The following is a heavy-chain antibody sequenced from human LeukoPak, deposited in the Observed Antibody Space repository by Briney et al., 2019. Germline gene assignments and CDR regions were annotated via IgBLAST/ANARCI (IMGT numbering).Heavy chain of an antibody. V-gene: IGHV4-59*01. CDR1: GHSNSRYY. Sequence: SETLSLTCTVPGHSNSRYYWSWLRHPPGKGLEWIGYIYYSGSTNYNPSLKSRVTISVDTSKNQFSLKLSSVPAADTAVYYCAKSGGYGLIDYWGQGTLVTVSS. CDR3: AKSGGYGLIDY. CDR2: IYYSGST. D-gene: IGHD1-26*01. J-gene: IGHJ4*02.